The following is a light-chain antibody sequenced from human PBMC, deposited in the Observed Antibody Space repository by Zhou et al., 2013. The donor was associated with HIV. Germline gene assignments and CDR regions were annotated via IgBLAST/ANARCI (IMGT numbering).Light chain of an antibody. J-gene: IGLJ2*01. CDR2: ENN. V-gene: IGLV6-57*01. CDR1: SGTIASNY. CDR3: QSYENMNVI. Sequence: NFMLTQPHSVSESPGRTVTVSCTRSSGTIASNYVQWYQQRPGSPPSTVIYENNQRSPGVPERFSGSIDTSSNSASLTISGLKTEDEADYYCQSYENMNVIFGGGTKLTVL.